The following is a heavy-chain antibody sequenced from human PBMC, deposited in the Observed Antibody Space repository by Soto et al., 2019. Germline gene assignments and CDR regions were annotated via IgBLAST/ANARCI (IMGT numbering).Heavy chain of an antibody. CDR3: ARSTEQQLVHTPKHAFDI. V-gene: IGHV3-48*01. J-gene: IGHJ3*02. Sequence: GGSLRLSCAASGFTFSSYSMNWVRQAPGKGLEWVSYISSSSSTIYYADSVKGRFTISRDNAKNSLYLQMNSPRAEDTAVYYCARSTEQQLVHTPKHAFDIWGQGTMVNVS. CDR1: GFTFSSYS. CDR2: ISSSSSTI. D-gene: IGHD6-13*01.